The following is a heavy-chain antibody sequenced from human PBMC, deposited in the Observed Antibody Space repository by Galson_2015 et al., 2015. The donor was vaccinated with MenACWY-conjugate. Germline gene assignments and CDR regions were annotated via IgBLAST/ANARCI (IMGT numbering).Heavy chain of an antibody. D-gene: IGHD2-15*01. Sequence: QSGAEVKKPGESLKISCKGSGYSFTSHWIAWVRQMPGKGLEWMGMIYPGDSDTRYSPSFQGQVTISADKSISIAYLQWSSLKASDTAMYYCARHGRYCSGGSCYWRLRLDYWGQGTLVTVSS. CDR2: IYPGDSDT. V-gene: IGHV5-51*01. J-gene: IGHJ4*02. CDR3: ARHGRYCSGGSCYWRLRLDY. CDR1: GYSFTSHW.